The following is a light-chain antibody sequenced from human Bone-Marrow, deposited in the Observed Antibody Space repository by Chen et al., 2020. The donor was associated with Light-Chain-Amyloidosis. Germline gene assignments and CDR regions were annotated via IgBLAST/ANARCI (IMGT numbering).Light chain of an antibody. J-gene: IGKJ1*01. V-gene: IGKV1-5*03. CDR3: QQYNSYSRT. Sequence: DIQMTQSPSTLSASVGDRVIITCRASESVSDWLAWYQQKPGKAPKLLIYKTSSLETGVPSRFSGSGSETEFTLTISSLQPDDFATYYSQQYNSYSRTFGQGTKVEVK. CDR2: KTS. CDR1: ESVSDW.